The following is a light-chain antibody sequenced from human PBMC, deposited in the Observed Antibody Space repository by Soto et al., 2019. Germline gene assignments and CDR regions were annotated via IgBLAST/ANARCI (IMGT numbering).Light chain of an antibody. V-gene: IGLV2-14*01. CDR3: ISYASSSTRKV. J-gene: IGLJ3*02. CDR2: EVI. CDR1: SSDVGGYNY. Sequence: QSALTQPASVSGSPGQSITISCTGTSSDVGGYNYVSWYQQHPGKAPKLMIYEVINRPSGVSNRFSGSKSGNTASLTISGLQAEDEADYYCISYASSSTRKVFGGGTKVTVL.